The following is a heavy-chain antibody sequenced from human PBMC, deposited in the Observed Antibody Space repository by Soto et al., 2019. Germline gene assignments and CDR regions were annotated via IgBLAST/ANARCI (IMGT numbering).Heavy chain of an antibody. CDR1: GFTVSSNY. Sequence: GGSLRLSCAASGFTVSSNYMSWVRQAPGKGLEWVSVIYSGGSTYYVDSVKGRFTISRDNSKNTLYLQMNSLRAEDTAVYYCARDNKHYCYGMDVWGQGTTVTVSS. V-gene: IGHV3-53*01. CDR3: ARDNKHYCYGMDV. CDR2: IYSGGST. J-gene: IGHJ6*02.